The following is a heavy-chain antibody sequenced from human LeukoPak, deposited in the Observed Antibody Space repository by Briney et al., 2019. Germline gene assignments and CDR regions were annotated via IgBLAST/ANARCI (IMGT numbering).Heavy chain of an antibody. Sequence: GGSLKLSCAASGFTFSGSAMHWVRQASGKGLEWVGRIRSKANSYATAYAASVKGRFTISRDDSKNTAYLQMNSLKTEDTAVYYCTTDPYYYDSSGYSDAFDIWGQGTMVTVSS. CDR2: IRSKANSYAT. V-gene: IGHV3-73*01. CDR3: TTDPYYYDSSGYSDAFDI. CDR1: GFTFSGSA. D-gene: IGHD3-22*01. J-gene: IGHJ3*02.